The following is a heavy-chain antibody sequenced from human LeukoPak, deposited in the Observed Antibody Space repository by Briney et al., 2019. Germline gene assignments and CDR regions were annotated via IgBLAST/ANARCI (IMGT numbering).Heavy chain of an antibody. D-gene: IGHD2-2*01. CDR2: ISSSSSYI. Sequence: GGSLRLSCAASGFTFSSYSMNWVRQAPGKGLEWVSSISSSSSYIYYADSVKGRFTISRDNAKNPLYLQMNSLRAEDTAVYYCARDRDQLLCMDVWGKGTTVTVSS. CDR3: ARDRDQLLCMDV. CDR1: GFTFSSYS. J-gene: IGHJ6*03. V-gene: IGHV3-21*01.